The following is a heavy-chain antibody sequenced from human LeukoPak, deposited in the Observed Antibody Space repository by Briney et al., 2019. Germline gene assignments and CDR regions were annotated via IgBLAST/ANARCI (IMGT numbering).Heavy chain of an antibody. CDR2: IYTSGST. D-gene: IGHD1-14*01. J-gene: IGHJ6*03. CDR1: GGSISSYY. CDR3: ARDTPVRFSYYYYMDV. V-gene: IGHV4-4*07. Sequence: PSETLSLTCTVSGGSISSYYWSWIRQPAGKGLEWIGRIYTSGSTNYNPSLKSRVTMSVDTSKNQFSLKLSSVTAADTAVYYCARDTPVRFSYYYYMDVWGKGTTVTISS.